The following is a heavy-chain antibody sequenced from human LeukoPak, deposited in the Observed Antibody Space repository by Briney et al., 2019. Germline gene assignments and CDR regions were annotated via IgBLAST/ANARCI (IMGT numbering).Heavy chain of an antibody. CDR2: IYHSGST. V-gene: IGHV4-39*07. Sequence: SQTLSLTCTVSGGSISSGSYYWGWIRQPPGKGLEWIGSIYHSGSTYYNPSLKSRVTISVDTSKNQFSLKLSSVTAADTAVYYCARKADDAFDIWGQGTMVTVSS. J-gene: IGHJ3*02. CDR1: GGSISSGSYY. CDR3: ARKADDAFDI.